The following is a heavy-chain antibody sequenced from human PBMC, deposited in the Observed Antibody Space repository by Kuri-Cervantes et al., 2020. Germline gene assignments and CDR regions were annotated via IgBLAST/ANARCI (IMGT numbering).Heavy chain of an antibody. J-gene: IGHJ6*02. CDR3: ARGMAYHGSGSYYYYYYGMDV. Sequence: ASVKVSCKASGYTFTSYDINWVRQATGQGLEWMGWMNPNSGNTGYAQKFQGRVTMTRNTSISTAYMELSSLRSEDTAVYYCARGMAYHGSGSYYYYYYGMDVWGQGTTVTVSS. CDR1: GYTFTSYD. D-gene: IGHD3-10*01. CDR2: MNPNSGNT. V-gene: IGHV1-8*01.